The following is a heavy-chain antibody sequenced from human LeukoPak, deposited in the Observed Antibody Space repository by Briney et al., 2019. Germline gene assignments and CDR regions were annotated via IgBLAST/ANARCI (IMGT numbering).Heavy chain of an antibody. CDR3: ARLTEYYDILTGYDAVDY. CDR2: FNPNSGAT. CDR1: GYIFTALY. D-gene: IGHD3-9*01. V-gene: IGHV1-2*02. J-gene: IGHJ4*02. Sequence: ASVKVSCKASGYIFTALYIHWGPQAPGQGLEWMGWFNPNSGATNYAQKFQGRVTLSRDTSPSTGCMGLCRLRSDDTAVYYCARLTEYYDILTGYDAVDYWGQGTLVTVSS.